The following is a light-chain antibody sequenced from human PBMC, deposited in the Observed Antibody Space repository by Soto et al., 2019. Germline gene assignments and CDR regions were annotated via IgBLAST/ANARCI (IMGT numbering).Light chain of an antibody. J-gene: IGKJ5*01. Sequence: EIVMTQSPATLSVSPGEGATLSCRASQSIRTSLAWYQQKPGQAPRLVIFDASNRANGVPARFGGSGSGTDFTLTINSLEPEDFAVYYCQQRNVWPPITFGQGTRLEIK. CDR1: QSIRTS. V-gene: IGKV3-11*01. CDR2: DAS. CDR3: QQRNVWPPIT.